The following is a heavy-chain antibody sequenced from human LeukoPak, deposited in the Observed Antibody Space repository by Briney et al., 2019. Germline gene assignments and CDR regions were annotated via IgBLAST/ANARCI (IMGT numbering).Heavy chain of an antibody. CDR1: GFTLSSYS. D-gene: IGHD3-10*01. CDR2: LSRSSAYI. J-gene: IGHJ3*02. Sequence: PGGSLRLSCAASGFTLSSYSMNWVRQAPGKGLEWVSSLSRSSAYIYYADSVKGRFTISRDNAKNSLYLQMNSLRAEDTAVYYCASFPPYMVRTDAFDIWGQGTMVTVSS. CDR3: ASFPPYMVRTDAFDI. V-gene: IGHV3-21*01.